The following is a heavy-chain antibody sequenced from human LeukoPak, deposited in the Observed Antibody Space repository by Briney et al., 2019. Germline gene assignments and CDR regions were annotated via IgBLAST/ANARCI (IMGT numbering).Heavy chain of an antibody. Sequence: GGSLRLSCAASGFTFDDYAMQWVRHAPGKGLEWVSGIGWNSGGIVSAASVKGRFTFSRANAKNSLSLQMTSLRAEATALYNGVKRTAAGFVDLGGQRTLVTVPS. V-gene: IGHV3-9*01. CDR1: GFTFDDYA. D-gene: IGHD6-13*01. CDR2: IGWNSGGI. J-gene: IGHJ5*02. CDR3: VKRTAAGFVDL.